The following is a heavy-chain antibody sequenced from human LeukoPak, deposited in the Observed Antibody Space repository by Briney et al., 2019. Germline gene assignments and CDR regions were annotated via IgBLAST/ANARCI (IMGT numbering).Heavy chain of an antibody. Sequence: GGSLRLSCAAPGFTFSSYTMNWVRQAPGKGLEWVSLISSSSSHIHYADSVRGRFTISRDNAKNSLYLQMNSLRAEDTALYYCARVASNYDFDYWGQGTLVSVSS. CDR2: ISSSSSHI. CDR1: GFTFSSYT. J-gene: IGHJ4*02. V-gene: IGHV3-21*04. D-gene: IGHD4-11*01. CDR3: ARVASNYDFDY.